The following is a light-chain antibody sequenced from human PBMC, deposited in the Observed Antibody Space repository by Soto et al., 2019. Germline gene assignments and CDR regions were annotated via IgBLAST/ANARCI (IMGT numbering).Light chain of an antibody. V-gene: IGKV3-15*01. CDR2: GAS. CDR1: QSVSSN. J-gene: IGKJ2*01. CDR3: QQYHNWPPYT. Sequence: EIVMTQSPATLSVSPGERATLSCRASQSVSSNLAWYQQKPGQAPRLLIYGASTRATGIPARFSGSGSGTEFTRTISSRQSEDFAVYYCQQYHNWPPYTFGQGTKLEIK.